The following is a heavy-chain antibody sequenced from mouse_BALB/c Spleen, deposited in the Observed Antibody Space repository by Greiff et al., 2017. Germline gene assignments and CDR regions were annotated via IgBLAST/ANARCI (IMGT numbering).Heavy chain of an antibody. CDR3: ARKYFDV. V-gene: IGHV1-9*01. CDR1: GYTFSSYW. CDR2: ILPGSGST. Sequence: QVQLQQSGAELVRPGTSVKISCKATGYTFSSYWIEWVKQRPGHGLEWIGEILPGSGSTNYNEKFKGKATFTADTSSNTAYMQLSSLTSEDSAFYYCARKYFDVWGAGTTVTVSS. J-gene: IGHJ1*01.